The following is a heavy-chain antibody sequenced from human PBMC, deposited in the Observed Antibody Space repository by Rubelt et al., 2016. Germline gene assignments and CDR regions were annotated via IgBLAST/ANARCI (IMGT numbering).Heavy chain of an antibody. CDR2: IYHSGST. CDR1: GGSISSSNW. D-gene: IGHD3-10*01. V-gene: IGHV4-4*02. CDR3: ARHSNNTYYYENNWFDP. J-gene: IGHJ5*02. Sequence: QVQLQESGPGLVKPSGTLSLTCAVSGGSISSSNWWSWVRQPPGKGLEWIGDIYHSGSTNYNPSLKGRVTISVDKSKNQFSLKLSSVTAADTAVYYCARHSNNTYYYENNWFDPWGQGTLVTVSS.